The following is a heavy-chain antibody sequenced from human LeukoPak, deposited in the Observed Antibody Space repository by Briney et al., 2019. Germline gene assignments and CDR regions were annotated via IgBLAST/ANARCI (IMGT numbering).Heavy chain of an antibody. J-gene: IGHJ4*02. CDR1: GFTFDDYG. D-gene: IGHD6-13*01. Sequence: GGSLRLSCTASGFTFDDYGRHWVRQAPGRGLEWVSLISGDGGSKYYAASVKGRFTISRDNSKNPLYLQMNSLRREENAFYYCAKDAPADGIYYWGQGTLVTVSS. CDR3: AKDAPADGIYY. V-gene: IGHV3-43*02. CDR2: ISGDGGSK.